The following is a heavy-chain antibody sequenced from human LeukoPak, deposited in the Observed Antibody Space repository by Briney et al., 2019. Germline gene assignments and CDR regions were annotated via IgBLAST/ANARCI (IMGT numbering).Heavy chain of an antibody. CDR3: ARDLSRTIVEDSPDAFDI. J-gene: IGHJ3*02. CDR1: GYTFTSDG. CDR2: ISAYNRNT. Sequence: SVNVSCKPSGYTFTSDGVSWGAEAPGQGVEGMGWISAYNRNTNYAKKLQGRVTMTTDTSTSTAYMELRSLRSDDTGVYYCARDLSRTIVEDSPDAFDIWGQGTMVTVCS. D-gene: IGHD3-22*01. V-gene: IGHV1-18*01.